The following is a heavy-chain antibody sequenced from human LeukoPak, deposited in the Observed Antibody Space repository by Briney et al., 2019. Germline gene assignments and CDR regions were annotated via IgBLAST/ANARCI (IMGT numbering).Heavy chain of an antibody. V-gene: IGHV4-39*01. J-gene: IGHJ4*02. CDR2: IYESGST. CDR1: GGSIRRSYCY. Sequence: SETLSLTCTVSGGSIRRSYCYWGWIRQTPGKGLKWIGSIYESGSTQYSPSLKSRLTVSVDTSKNQFSLNLTSVTATDTAVYYCARSPLPYGAGRGYFDYWGRGTLVTVSS. D-gene: IGHD3-10*01. CDR3: ARSPLPYGAGRGYFDY.